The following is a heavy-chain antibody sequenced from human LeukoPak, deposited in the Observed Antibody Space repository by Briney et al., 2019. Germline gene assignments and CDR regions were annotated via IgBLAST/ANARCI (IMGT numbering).Heavy chain of an antibody. CDR1: GFSFSSYG. Sequence: GGSLRLSCAASGFSFSSYGMHWVRQAPGKGLEWVAVISHDGSNKYYADSVKGRFAISRDNSKNTLYLQMNSLRVEDTAVYYCASAWHLGIVVVMLDSWGQGTLVTVSS. V-gene: IGHV3-30*03. CDR2: ISHDGSNK. J-gene: IGHJ4*02. CDR3: ASAWHLGIVVVMLDS. D-gene: IGHD3-22*01.